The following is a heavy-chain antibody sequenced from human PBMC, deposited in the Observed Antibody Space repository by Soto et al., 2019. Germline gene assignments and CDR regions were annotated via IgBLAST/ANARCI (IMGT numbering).Heavy chain of an antibody. D-gene: IGHD6-13*01. V-gene: IGHV4-31*03. CDR1: GGYISSGYF. J-gene: IGHJ4*02. CDR2: IYYSGGT. Sequence: PPATLSLTCTVSGGYISSGYFSSWIRHRPGKGLEWIGNIYYSGGTYSNPSLESRVVMSVDTSKNEFTLKVNSVTAADTAMYYGARFAKEENPKRESWYALDIWGQGIMVTV. CDR3: ARFAKEENPKRESWYALDI.